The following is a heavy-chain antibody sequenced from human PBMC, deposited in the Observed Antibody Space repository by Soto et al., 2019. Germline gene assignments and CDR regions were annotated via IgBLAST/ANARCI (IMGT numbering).Heavy chain of an antibody. D-gene: IGHD3-9*01. CDR1: GFTFSSYA. CDR3: ARVVRHFDTPYGMDV. Sequence: GGSLRLSCAASGFTFSSYAMSWVRQAPGKGLEWVSGIGGSGSNTYYADSVKGRFTISRDNSKNTLFLQMNNLRAEDTAEYYCARVVRHFDTPYGMDVWGQGTTVTVSS. V-gene: IGHV3-23*01. CDR2: IGGSGSNT. J-gene: IGHJ6*02.